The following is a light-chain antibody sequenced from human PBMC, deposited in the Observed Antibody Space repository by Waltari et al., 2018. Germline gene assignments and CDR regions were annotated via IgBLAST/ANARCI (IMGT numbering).Light chain of an antibody. CDR3: QSADNSGTYWE. J-gene: IGLJ3*02. CDR2: KDT. CDR1: ALQKQY. V-gene: IGLV3-25*03. Sequence: SHQLTQPPSVSVSPGQTATHSCPRDALQKQYGYWYQQKPGQAPHLSRYKDTEGPSGTPERFSGFSSGTTVTLTISGVQAEDEADYYCQSADNSGTYWEFGGGTKLTVL.